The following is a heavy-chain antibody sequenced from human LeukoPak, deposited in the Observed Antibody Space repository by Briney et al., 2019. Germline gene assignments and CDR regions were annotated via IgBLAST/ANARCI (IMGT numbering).Heavy chain of an antibody. CDR2: INHDGSVK. CDR3: ARDESYSSDY. CDR1: GFAFSSYW. D-gene: IGHD6-13*01. J-gene: IGHJ4*02. V-gene: IGHV3-7*05. Sequence: GGSLRLFCAVSGFAFSSYWMSWVRQAPGKGLEWVANINHDGSVKYYVDSVKGRFTISRDNAKNSLYLQMNSLRAEDTAVYFCARDESYSSDYWGQGTLVTVSS.